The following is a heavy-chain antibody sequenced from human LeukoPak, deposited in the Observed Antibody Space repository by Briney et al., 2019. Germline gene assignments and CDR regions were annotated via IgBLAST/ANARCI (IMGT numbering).Heavy chain of an antibody. J-gene: IGHJ3*02. V-gene: IGHV4-39*07. CDR3: ARDDARHIVATNNAFDI. Sequence: SETLSLTCTVSGGSISSSSYYWGWIRQPPGKGLEWIGSIYYSGSTYYNPFLKSRVTISVDTSKNQFSLKLSSVTAADTAVYYCARDDARHIVATNNAFDIWGQGTMVTVSS. CDR1: GGSISSSSYY. CDR2: IYYSGST. D-gene: IGHD5-12*01.